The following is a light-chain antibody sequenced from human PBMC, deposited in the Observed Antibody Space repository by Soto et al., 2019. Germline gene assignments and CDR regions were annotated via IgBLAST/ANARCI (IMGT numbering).Light chain of an antibody. CDR3: QQRSNWPTT. CDR2: DAS. V-gene: IGKV3-11*01. CDR1: QSVSSY. J-gene: IGKJ3*01. Sequence: EIVLTQSPATLSLSPGERATLSCRASQSVSSYLAWYQQKPGQAPRLLIYDASNRATGIPARFSGSGSGTDFTLTISSLEPVDFAVYYCQQRSNWPTTFGPGTKVDIK.